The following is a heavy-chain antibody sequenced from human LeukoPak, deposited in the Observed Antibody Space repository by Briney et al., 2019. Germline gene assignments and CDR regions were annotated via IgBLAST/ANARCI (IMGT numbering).Heavy chain of an antibody. V-gene: IGHV4-31*03. D-gene: IGHD3-3*01. CDR3: ARGRGYEFWSGYLGWTAWFDP. CDR1: GGSISSGGYY. Sequence: PSETLSLTCTVSGGSISSGGYYWSWIRQHPGKGLEWIGYIYYSGSTYYNPSLKSRVTISVDTSKNQFSLKLSSVTAADTAVYYCARGRGYEFWSGYLGWTAWFDPWGQGTLVTVSS. CDR2: IYYSGST. J-gene: IGHJ5*02.